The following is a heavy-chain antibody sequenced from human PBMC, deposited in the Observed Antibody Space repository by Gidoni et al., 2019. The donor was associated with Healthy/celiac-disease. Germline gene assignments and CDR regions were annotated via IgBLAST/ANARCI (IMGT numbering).Heavy chain of an antibody. CDR1: GFTFSSYG. CDR2: IKQDGSEK. J-gene: IGHJ4*02. CDR3: ARERYCSGGSCYRYYFDY. Sequence: EVQLVESGGGLVQPGGSLRLSCAASGFTFSSYGMSWVRQAPGKGLEWVANIKQDGSEKYYVDSVKGRFTISRDNANNSLYLQMNSLRAEDTAVYYCARERYCSGGSCYRYYFDYWGQGTLVTVSS. D-gene: IGHD2-15*01. V-gene: IGHV3-7*01.